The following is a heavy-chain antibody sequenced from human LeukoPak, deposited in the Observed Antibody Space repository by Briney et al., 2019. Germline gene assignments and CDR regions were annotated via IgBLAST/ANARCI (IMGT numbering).Heavy chain of an antibody. D-gene: IGHD4-17*01. Sequence: PSETLSLTCTVSGGSINSYCWSWIRQPPGKGLEWIGYIYYSGSTNYNPSLKSRLTISVDTSKNQFSLKLSSVTAADTAVYYCARGMTTGPDPWGQGILVTVSS. V-gene: IGHV4-59*08. CDR2: IYYSGST. CDR3: ARGMTTGPDP. J-gene: IGHJ5*02. CDR1: GGSINSYC.